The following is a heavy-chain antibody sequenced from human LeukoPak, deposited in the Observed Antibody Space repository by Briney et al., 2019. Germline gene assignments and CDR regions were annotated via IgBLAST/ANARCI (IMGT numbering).Heavy chain of an antibody. CDR2: ISKSGNTI. CDR3: ARGSAVAGTYFDY. V-gene: IGHV3-48*03. J-gene: IGHJ4*02. CDR1: GFTFSSYE. Sequence: GGSLRLSCVASGFTFSSYEMNWVRQAPGKGLEWISYISKSGNTIYYADSVKGRFTISRDNAKNSLYLQMNSLRAEDTAVYYCARGSAVAGTYFDYWGQGTLVTVSS. D-gene: IGHD6-19*01.